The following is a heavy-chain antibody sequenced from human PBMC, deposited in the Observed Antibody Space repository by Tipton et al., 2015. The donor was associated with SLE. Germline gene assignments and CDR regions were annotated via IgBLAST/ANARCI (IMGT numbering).Heavy chain of an antibody. J-gene: IGHJ6*04. V-gene: IGHV4-39*01. CDR2: VYHTGST. D-gene: IGHD3-3*01. CDR1: GGSISSTYYY. Sequence: GLVKPSETLSLTCTVSGGSISSTYYYWGWIRQPPGKGLEWVGTVYHTGSTYYKPSLKSRVTMSVDTSKNQFSLKLNSVTAADMAVYYCTRLTFYDVQADVWGTGTTVTVPS. CDR3: TRLTFYDVQADV.